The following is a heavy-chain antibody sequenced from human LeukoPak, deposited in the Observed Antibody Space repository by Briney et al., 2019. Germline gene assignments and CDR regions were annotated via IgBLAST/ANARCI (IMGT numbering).Heavy chain of an antibody. Sequence: SETLSLTCTVSGGSISSYYWSWIRQPPGKGLEWIGYIYYSGSTNYNPSLKSRVTISVDTSKNQFSLKLSSVTAADTAVYYCARIGNYYDSSGYLDYWGQGTLVTVSS. CDR1: GGSISSYY. V-gene: IGHV4-59*01. J-gene: IGHJ4*02. CDR2: IYYSGST. D-gene: IGHD3-22*01. CDR3: ARIGNYYDSSGYLDY.